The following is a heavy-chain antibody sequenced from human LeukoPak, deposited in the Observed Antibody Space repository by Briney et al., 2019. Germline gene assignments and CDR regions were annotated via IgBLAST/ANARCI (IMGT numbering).Heavy chain of an antibody. CDR2: IYYSGST. D-gene: IGHD6-13*01. CDR3: APIAADYFLQ. V-gene: IGHV4-59*08. CDR1: GGSISSYY. J-gene: IGHJ1*01. Sequence: SETLSLTCTVSGGSISSYYWSWIRQPPGKGLEWIGDIYYSGSTNYNPSLKSRVTISVDTSKNQFSLKLSSVTAADTAVYCCAPIAADYFLQWGEGTVVTVP.